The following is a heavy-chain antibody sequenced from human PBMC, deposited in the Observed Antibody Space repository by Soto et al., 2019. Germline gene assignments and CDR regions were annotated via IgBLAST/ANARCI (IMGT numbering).Heavy chain of an antibody. CDR1: GFPLSSYW. CDR2: IKQDGSEK. CDR3: ARHGWRVSVDY. D-gene: IGHD3-10*01. V-gene: IGHV3-7*01. J-gene: IGHJ4*02. Sequence: GGSLRLSCGASGFPLSSYWMNWVRQAPGKGLEWVASIKQDGSEKYYVDSVKGRFTISRDNAKNSLHLQMNSLRAEDTAVYYCARHGWRVSVDYWGQGILVTVSS.